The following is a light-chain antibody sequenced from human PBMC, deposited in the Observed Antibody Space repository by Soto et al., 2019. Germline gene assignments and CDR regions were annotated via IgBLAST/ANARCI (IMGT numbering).Light chain of an antibody. CDR3: QQYNTYSRA. CDR1: QSINTC. J-gene: IGKJ2*01. Sequence: DVQMAQSPSTLSASVGDRVTITCRASQSINTCLAWYQQKPGKAPKLLIYKASSLESGVPSRFSGSGSGTEFTLTISSLQPDDFATYYCQQYNTYSRAFSQGTKLEIQ. CDR2: KAS. V-gene: IGKV1-5*03.